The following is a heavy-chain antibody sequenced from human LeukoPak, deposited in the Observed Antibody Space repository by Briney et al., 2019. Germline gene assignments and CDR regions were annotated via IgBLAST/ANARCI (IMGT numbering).Heavy chain of an antibody. D-gene: IGHD3-16*01. CDR1: GDFISNYY. J-gene: IGHJ3*02. CDR2: IYTSGST. V-gene: IGHV4-4*07. CDR3: ATHDVLDAFDI. Sequence: PSETLSLTCTVSGDFISNYYWSWIRRPAGKGLEWIGRIYTSGSTNYNPSLKSRVTMSVDTSKNQFSLKLSSVTAADTAVYYCATHDVLDAFDIWGQGTMVTVSS.